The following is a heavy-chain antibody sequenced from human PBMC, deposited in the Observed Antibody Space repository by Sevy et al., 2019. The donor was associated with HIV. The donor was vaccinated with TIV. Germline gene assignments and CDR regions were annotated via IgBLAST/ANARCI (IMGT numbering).Heavy chain of an antibody. D-gene: IGHD2-2*01. CDR2: TYYRSKWYK. Sequence: QSQTLSLTCAISGDSVSSNSAACNWIRQSPSRGLEWLGRTYYRSKWYKDYAVTVNSRLTINPDTSKNQFSLQLNSVTPEDTAVYYCARNPRYCSSTSCHFDYWGQGTLVTVSS. V-gene: IGHV6-1*01. J-gene: IGHJ4*02. CDR1: GDSVSSNSAA. CDR3: ARNPRYCSSTSCHFDY.